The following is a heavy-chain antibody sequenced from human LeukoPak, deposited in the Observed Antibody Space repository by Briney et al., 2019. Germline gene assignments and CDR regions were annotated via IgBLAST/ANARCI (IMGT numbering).Heavy chain of an antibody. CDR3: ARVRGYYFDY. V-gene: IGHV4-39*07. CDR1: GGSISSSSYY. D-gene: IGHD3-22*01. CDR2: IYYSGST. Sequence: SETLSLTCTVSGGSISSSSYYWGWIRRPPGKGLEWIGSIYYSGSTYYNPSLKSRVTISVDTSKNQFSLKLSSVTAADTAVYYCARVRGYYFDYWGQGTLVTVSS. J-gene: IGHJ4*02.